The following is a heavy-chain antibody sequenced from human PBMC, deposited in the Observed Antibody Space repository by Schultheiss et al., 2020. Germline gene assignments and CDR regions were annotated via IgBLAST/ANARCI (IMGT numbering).Heavy chain of an antibody. CDR3: AKDLFPPDYVNFYYYGMEV. CDR1: GYSISSGYY. Sequence: GGSLRLSCAVSGYSISSGYYWGWIREPPGKGLEWVSVIYSGGSTYYADSVKGRFTISRDNSKNTLYLQMNSLRAEDTAVYYCAKDLFPPDYVNFYYYGMEVWGEGTTVTVSS. J-gene: IGHJ6*04. V-gene: IGHV3-53*01. D-gene: IGHD4-17*01. CDR2: IYSGGST.